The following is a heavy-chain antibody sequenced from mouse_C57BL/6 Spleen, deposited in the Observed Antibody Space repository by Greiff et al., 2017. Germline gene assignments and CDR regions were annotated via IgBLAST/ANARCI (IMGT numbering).Heavy chain of an antibody. D-gene: IGHD1-1*01. CDR2: IDPSDSYT. J-gene: IGHJ3*01. CDR3: ASRSDYYGSSSPWFAY. Sequence: QVQLQQPGAELVKPGASVKLSCKASGYTFTSYWMQWVKQRPGQGLEWIGEIDPSDSYTNYNQKFKGKATLTVDTSSSTAYMQLSSLTSEDSAVYYCASRSDYYGSSSPWFAYWGQGTLVTVSA. CDR1: GYTFTSYW. V-gene: IGHV1-50*01.